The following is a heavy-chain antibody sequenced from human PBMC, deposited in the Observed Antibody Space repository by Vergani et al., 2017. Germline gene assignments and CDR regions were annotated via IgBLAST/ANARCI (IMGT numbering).Heavy chain of an antibody. CDR1: GGSLDIHSQT. CDR2: IDVKGNS. Sequence: QAQLQESGPRLVKPSQTLSLTCSFSGGSLDIHSQTWGWIRQPAGEGLEWIGLIDVKGNSNFSPSLESRVTMSADASRGRFALNLRSVTTSDTAVYYCVRTVALWFGETKDGGWFDPWGQGTLVTVTS. J-gene: IGHJ5*02. D-gene: IGHD3-10*01. CDR3: VRTVALWFGETKDGGWFDP. V-gene: IGHV4-61*02.